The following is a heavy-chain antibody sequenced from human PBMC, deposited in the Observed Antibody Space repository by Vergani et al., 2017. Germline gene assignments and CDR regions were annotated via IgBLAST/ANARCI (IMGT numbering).Heavy chain of an antibody. V-gene: IGHV1-69*13. CDR2: IIPIFGTA. Sequence: QVQLVQSGAEVKKPGSSVKVSCKASGGPFKNSAFSWVRQVPGQGLEWMGGIIPIFGTANYAQKFQGRVTITADESTSTAYMELSSLRSEDTAVYYCAREYWSSTSCHVDYWGQGTLVTVSS. CDR1: GGPFKNSA. CDR3: AREYWSSTSCHVDY. D-gene: IGHD2-2*01. J-gene: IGHJ4*02.